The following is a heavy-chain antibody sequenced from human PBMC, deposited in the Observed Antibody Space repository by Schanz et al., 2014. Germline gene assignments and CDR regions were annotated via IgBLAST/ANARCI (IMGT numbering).Heavy chain of an antibody. CDR3: ARPALWCGDNCFDP. CDR1: GFTFSSHW. CDR2: IKSDGSST. J-gene: IGHJ5*02. Sequence: EVQLVQSGGGLVQPGGSLRLSCAASGFTFSSHWMHWVRQVPGKGLVWVSRIKSDGSSTSYADSVKGRFTISRDNAKNTLYLQMISLRAEDTAVYYCARPALWCGDNCFDPWGQGTLVTVSS. D-gene: IGHD3-10*01. V-gene: IGHV3-74*01.